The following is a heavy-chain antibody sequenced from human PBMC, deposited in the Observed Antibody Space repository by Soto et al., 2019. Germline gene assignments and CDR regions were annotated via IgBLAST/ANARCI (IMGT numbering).Heavy chain of an antibody. J-gene: IGHJ4*02. CDR3: ATDAPTSKWDTGHFDH. V-gene: IGHV1-3*01. CDR1: GYPFSNYA. Sequence: ASVKVSCKASGYPFSNYAIHWVRQAPGQSLEWMGWINPGEINTRYSQKFQGRVTITSDRSANTAYMELSSLKTEDTAVYYCATDAPTSKWDTGHFDHWGQGTLVTVSS. CDR2: INPGEINT. D-gene: IGHD1-26*01.